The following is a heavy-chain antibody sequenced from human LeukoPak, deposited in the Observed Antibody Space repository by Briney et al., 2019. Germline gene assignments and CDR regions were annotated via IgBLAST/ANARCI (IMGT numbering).Heavy chain of an antibody. J-gene: IGHJ4*02. CDR2: IYYSGST. CDR3: ARGSISSGWFDY. Sequence: SETPSLTCTVSGGSISSYYWSWIRQPPGEGLEWIGYIYYSGSTNYNPSLKSRVTISIDTSKNHFSLMLNSVTAADTAVYYCARGSISSGWFDYWGQGTLVTASP. D-gene: IGHD6-19*01. CDR1: GGSISSYY. V-gene: IGHV4-59*01.